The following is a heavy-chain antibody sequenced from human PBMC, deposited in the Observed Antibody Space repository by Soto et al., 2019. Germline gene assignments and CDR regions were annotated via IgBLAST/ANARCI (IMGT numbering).Heavy chain of an antibody. D-gene: IGHD5-18*01. CDR3: ARDWGYSQDY. CDR1: VITFSSNW. V-gene: IGHV3-74*01. Sequence: EVQLVESGGGLVQPGGSLRLSCAASVITFSSNWMHWVRQAPGKGLVWVSHIKSDGSGTTYADSVKGRFTISRDNAKSTVYLQMNSLRVEDTAVYYCARDWGYSQDYWGQGTLVIVSS. CDR2: IKSDGSGT. J-gene: IGHJ4*02.